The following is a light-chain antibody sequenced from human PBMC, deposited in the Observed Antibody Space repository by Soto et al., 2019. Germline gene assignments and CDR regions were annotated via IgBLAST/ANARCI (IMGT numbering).Light chain of an antibody. J-gene: IGKJ1*01. CDR3: QQYNNWPLT. Sequence: EIVMTQTPATLSVSRGERATLSCRASQSVSSNLAWYQQKPGQAPSLLIYGATTRATGIPARFGGSGSGTEFTPTISSLQSEDFAVYYCQQYNNWPLTFGQGTKVDIK. CDR2: GAT. CDR1: QSVSSN. V-gene: IGKV3-15*01.